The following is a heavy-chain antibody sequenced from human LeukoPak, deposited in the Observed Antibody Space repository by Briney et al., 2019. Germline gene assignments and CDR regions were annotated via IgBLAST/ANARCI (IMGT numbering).Heavy chain of an antibody. D-gene: IGHD1-26*01. Sequence: GGSLRLSCAASGFTFSGYGMHWVRQAPGKGLEWVALISFDGSNQYYADSVKGRFTISRDNSKNTLYLQMSSLRAEDTAVYYCAKPPEVGATVAYFDYWGQRTLVTVSS. CDR2: ISFDGSNQ. CDR1: GFTFSGYG. V-gene: IGHV3-30*18. CDR3: AKPPEVGATVAYFDY. J-gene: IGHJ4*02.